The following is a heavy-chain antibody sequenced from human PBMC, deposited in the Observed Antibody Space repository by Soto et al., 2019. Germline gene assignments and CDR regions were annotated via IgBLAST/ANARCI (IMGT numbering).Heavy chain of an antibody. V-gene: IGHV3-30*18. D-gene: IGHD6-13*01. CDR3: AKEDRGAMYSSSWYPYGMDV. CDR1: GFTFSSYG. CDR2: ISYDGSNK. J-gene: IGHJ6*02. Sequence: LRLSCAASGFTFSSYGMHWVRQAPGKGLEWVAVISYDGSNKYYADSVKGRFTISRDNSKNTLYLQMNSLRAEDTAVYYCAKEDRGAMYSSSWYPYGMDVCGQGTTVTV.